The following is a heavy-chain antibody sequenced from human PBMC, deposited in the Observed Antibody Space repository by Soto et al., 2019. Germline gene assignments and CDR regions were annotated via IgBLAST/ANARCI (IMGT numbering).Heavy chain of an antibody. CDR2: MNPNSGNK. V-gene: IGHV1-8*01. CDR1: GYTFTSYD. Sequence: QVQLVQSGAEVKKPGASVRVSCKASGYTFTSYDINWVRQATGQGLEWMGWMNPNSGNKGYAQKFQGRVTMTRNTSISTVYMDLSSLRSEDTAVYYCARRGFSSSWGYWYFDLWGRGTLVTVSS. CDR3: ARRGFSSSWGYWYFDL. J-gene: IGHJ2*01. D-gene: IGHD6-13*01.